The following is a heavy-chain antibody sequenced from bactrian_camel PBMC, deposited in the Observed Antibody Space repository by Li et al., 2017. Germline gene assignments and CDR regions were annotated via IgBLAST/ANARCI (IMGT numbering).Heavy chain of an antibody. J-gene: IGHJ4*01. CDR1: KLTYSSNC. CDR2: ILLRGDDT. CDR3: AAGLLGPERVPYDNTCPNSYDNAY. D-gene: IGHD3*01. V-gene: IGHV3-3*01. Sequence: HVQLVESGGGSVQTGGSLALSCVAAKLTYSSNCMGWFRQAPGKEREGVAAILLRGDDTAYADAVKGRFTISQDNAKNTVWLQMNALKPEDTAVYCCAAGLLGPERVPYDNTCPNSYDNAYWGQGTQVTVS.